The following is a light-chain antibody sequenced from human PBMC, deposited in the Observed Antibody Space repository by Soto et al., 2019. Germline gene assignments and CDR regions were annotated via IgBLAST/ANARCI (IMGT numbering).Light chain of an antibody. J-gene: IGLJ2*01. CDR2: SNH. Sequence: QSVLTQPPSASATPGQGVTISCSGGSSNLGGNSVSWYRQVGGEAPKLLIDSNHQRPSGVPDRFSGSKSGTSASLAISGLQSEDEADYYCSTWDDNVNGLVFGGGTTLTVL. V-gene: IGLV1-44*01. CDR3: STWDDNVNGLV. CDR1: SSNLGGNS.